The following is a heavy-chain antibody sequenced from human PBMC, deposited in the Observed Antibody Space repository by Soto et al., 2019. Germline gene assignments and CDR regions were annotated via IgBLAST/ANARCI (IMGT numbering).Heavy chain of an antibody. D-gene: IGHD2-21*02. CDR1: GFTFSSYA. J-gene: IGHJ4*02. CDR2: ISGSGGST. V-gene: IGHV3-23*01. Sequence: EVQLLESGGGLVQPGGSLRLSCAASGFTFSSYAMSWVRQAPGKGLEWVSAISGSGGSTYYADSVKGRFTISRDNSKNTLYLQMNSLRAEDTAVYYCAKAHCGCDCYSEEGFDYWGQGTLVTVSS. CDR3: AKAHCGCDCYSEEGFDY.